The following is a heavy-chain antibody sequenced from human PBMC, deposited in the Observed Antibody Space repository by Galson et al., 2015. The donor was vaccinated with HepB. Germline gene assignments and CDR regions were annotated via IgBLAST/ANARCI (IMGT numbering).Heavy chain of an antibody. J-gene: IGHJ4*02. CDR2: INPSGGST. Sequence: SVKVSCKASGYTFTIYYIHWVRQAPGQGLEWMGIINPSGGSTSYAQKFQGRVTMTRDTSTSTVYMELSSLRSEDTAVYYCARALSGAAFDYWGQGTLVTVSS. CDR1: GYTFTIYY. CDR3: ARALSGAAFDY. D-gene: IGHD2/OR15-2a*01. V-gene: IGHV1-46*01.